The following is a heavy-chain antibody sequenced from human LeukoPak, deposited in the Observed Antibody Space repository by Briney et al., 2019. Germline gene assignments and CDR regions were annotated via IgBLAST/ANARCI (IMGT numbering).Heavy chain of an antibody. D-gene: IGHD3-10*01. V-gene: IGHV1-69*05. Sequence: SVRVSCKTSGYPFTTYGISWVRQAPGQGLEWMGRIIPIFGTANYAQKFQGRVTITTDESTSTAYMELSSLRSEDTAVYYCARVVEGNDYWGQGTLVTVSS. CDR2: IIPIFGTA. CDR1: GYPFTTYG. CDR3: ARVVEGNDY. J-gene: IGHJ4*02.